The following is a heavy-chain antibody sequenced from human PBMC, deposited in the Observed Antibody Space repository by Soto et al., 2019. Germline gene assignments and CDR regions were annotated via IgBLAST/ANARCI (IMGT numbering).Heavy chain of an antibody. Sequence: QVQLVQSGAEVKKPGSSVKVSCKASGGTFSSYTISWVRQAPGQGLEWMGRIIPILGIANYAQKFQGRVTITADKSTSTAYMELSSLRSEDTAVYYCARGKEGDFNDYGDPEEDYYYYYGMDVWGQGTTVTVSS. CDR1: GGTFSSYT. CDR3: ARGKEGDFNDYGDPEEDYYYYYGMDV. D-gene: IGHD4-17*01. V-gene: IGHV1-69*02. J-gene: IGHJ6*02. CDR2: IIPILGIA.